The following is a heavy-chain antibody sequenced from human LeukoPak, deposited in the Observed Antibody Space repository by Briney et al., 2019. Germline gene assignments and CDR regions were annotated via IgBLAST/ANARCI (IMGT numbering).Heavy chain of an antibody. D-gene: IGHD4-17*01. CDR2: ISSSGSTI. CDR1: GFTFSDYY. J-gene: IGHJ3*02. Sequence: PGGSLRLSCATSGFTFSDYYMSWIRQAPGKGLEWVSYISSSGSTIYYADSVKGQFTISRDNAKNSLYLQMNSLRAEDTAVYYCACAEGWTVINAFDIWGQGTMVTVSS. CDR3: ACAEGWTVINAFDI. V-gene: IGHV3-11*01.